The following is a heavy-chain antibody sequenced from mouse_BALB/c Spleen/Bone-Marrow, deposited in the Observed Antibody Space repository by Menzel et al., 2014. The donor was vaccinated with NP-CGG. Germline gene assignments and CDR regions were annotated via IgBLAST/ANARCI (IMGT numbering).Heavy chain of an antibody. CDR2: ISSGGSYT. D-gene: IGHD1-1*02. CDR1: GFTFSSYG. Sequence: EVKLVESGGGLVKPGGSLKLSCAASGFTFSSYGVSWVRQTPEKRLEWVATISSGGSYTYYPDSVKGRFTISRDNAKNTRYLQMSSLRSEDTAMYYCTRQRGDYAMDYWGQGTSVTVSS. V-gene: IGHV5-9-3*01. J-gene: IGHJ4*01. CDR3: TRQRGDYAMDY.